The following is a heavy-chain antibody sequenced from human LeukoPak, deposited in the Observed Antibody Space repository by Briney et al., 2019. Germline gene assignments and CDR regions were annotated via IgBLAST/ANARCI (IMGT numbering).Heavy chain of an antibody. CDR1: GFTFSSYA. Sequence: GGSLRLSCAASGFTFSSYAMHWVRQAPGKGLEWVAVISYDGSNKYYADSVKGRFTISRDNSKNTLYLQMDSLRAEDTAVYYCAREYSSSWYTVWFDPWGQRTLVTVSS. CDR3: AREYSSSWYTVWFDP. D-gene: IGHD6-13*01. J-gene: IGHJ5*02. CDR2: ISYDGSNK. V-gene: IGHV3-30*04.